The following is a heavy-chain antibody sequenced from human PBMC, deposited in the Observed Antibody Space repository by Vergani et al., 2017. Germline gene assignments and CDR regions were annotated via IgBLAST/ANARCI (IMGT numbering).Heavy chain of an antibody. CDR1: EYSFGNYW. CDR3: ARLYGRDSSGSKYFDY. CDR2: IYPADSDT. V-gene: IGHV5-51*03. Sequence: EVELVQSGPEMRKPVESLKISCKGSEYSFGNYWIGWVRQMPGKGLEWMGIIYPADSDTRYSPSFQGQVTISADKSISTAFLQWDSLKASDTALYYCARLYGRDSSGSKYFDYWGQGILVTVSS. J-gene: IGHJ4*02. D-gene: IGHD3-22*01.